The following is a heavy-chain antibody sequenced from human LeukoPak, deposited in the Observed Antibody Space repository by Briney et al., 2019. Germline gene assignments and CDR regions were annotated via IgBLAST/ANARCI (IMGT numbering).Heavy chain of an antibody. CDR3: ARGFVLGSSWYSLFDY. J-gene: IGHJ4*02. CDR1: GFSLSTSGVG. Sequence: SGPTLVNPTQTLTLTCTFSGFSLSTSGVGVGWIRQPPGKGLEWIGEINHSGSTNYNPSLKSRVTISVDTSKNQFSLKLSSVTAADTAVYYCARGFVLGSSWYSLFDYWGQGTLVTVSS. V-gene: IGHV4-39*07. D-gene: IGHD6-13*01. CDR2: INHSGST.